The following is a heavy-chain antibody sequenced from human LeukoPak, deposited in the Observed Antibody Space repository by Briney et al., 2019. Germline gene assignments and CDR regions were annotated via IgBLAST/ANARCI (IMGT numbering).Heavy chain of an antibody. V-gene: IGHV4-4*07. D-gene: IGHD1-20*01. CDR3: ARGYNWVSPTRKFYYMDV. J-gene: IGHJ6*03. CDR1: GGSISSYY. Sequence: PSETLSLTCTVSGGSISSYYWSWIRQPAGKGLEWIGRIYSSGSTNYNPSLESRVTMSVATSKNQFSLKLSSVTAADTAVYYCARGYNWVSPTRKFYYMDVWGKGTTVTVPS. CDR2: IYSSGST.